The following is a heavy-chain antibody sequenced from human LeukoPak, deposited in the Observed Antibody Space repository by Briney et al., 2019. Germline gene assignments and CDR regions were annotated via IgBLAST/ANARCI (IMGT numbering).Heavy chain of an antibody. D-gene: IGHD4-17*01. J-gene: IGHJ4*02. CDR3: GAYGDYHY. V-gene: IGHV3-48*01. CDR2: SISSSSTI. CDR1: GFTFSSYS. Sequence: PGGSLRLSCAASGFTFSSYSMNWVRQAPGKGLEWVSYSISSSSTISYADSVKGRFTISRDNANNSLFLQMKSLRAEDTAVYYCGAYGDYHYWGQGTLVTVSS.